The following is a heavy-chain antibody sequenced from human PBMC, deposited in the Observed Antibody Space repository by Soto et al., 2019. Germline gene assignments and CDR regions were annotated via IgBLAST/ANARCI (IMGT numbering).Heavy chain of an antibody. D-gene: IGHD3-22*01. CDR2: VKPDGSEK. CDR1: GFTFSSYW. Sequence: EVQLVESGGGLVQPGGSLRLSCAAAGFTFSSYWMSWVRQAPGKGLEWVANVKPDGSEKWYVDSVKGRFTISRDNAKNSLYLQMNSLRAEDTAVYYCARGDYYDTSGPFSDAFGIWGQGTMVTVSS. J-gene: IGHJ3*02. V-gene: IGHV3-7*02. CDR3: ARGDYYDTSGPFSDAFGI.